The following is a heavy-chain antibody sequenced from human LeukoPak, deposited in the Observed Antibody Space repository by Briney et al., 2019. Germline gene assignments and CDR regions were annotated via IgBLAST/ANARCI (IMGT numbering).Heavy chain of an antibody. J-gene: IGHJ4*02. D-gene: IGHD1-1*01. CDR2: IGISSGNT. CDR3: ARDHNYAFDN. V-gene: IGHV3-48*04. CDR1: GFIFSDYS. Sequence: PGGSLRLPCAASGFIFSDYSMNWVHQAPGKGLEWISYIGISSGNTKYADSVKGRFTISGDNAKNSLYLQMNSLRVEDTAVYYCARDHNYAFDNWGQGTLVTVSS.